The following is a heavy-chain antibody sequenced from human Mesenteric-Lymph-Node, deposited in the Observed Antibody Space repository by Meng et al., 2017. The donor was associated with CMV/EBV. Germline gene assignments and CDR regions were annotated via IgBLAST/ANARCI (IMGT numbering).Heavy chain of an antibody. D-gene: IGHD1-26*01. CDR1: EFTLNSYE. CDR3: AREGNSGPFDY. J-gene: IGHJ4*02. Sequence: GESLKISCAASEFTLNSYEMNWVRQAPGKGLEWVSSISSSSSYIYYADSVKGRFTISRDNSKNTLYLQMNSLRAEDTAVYYCAREGNSGPFDYWGQGTLVTVSS. CDR2: ISSSSSYI. V-gene: IGHV3-21*01.